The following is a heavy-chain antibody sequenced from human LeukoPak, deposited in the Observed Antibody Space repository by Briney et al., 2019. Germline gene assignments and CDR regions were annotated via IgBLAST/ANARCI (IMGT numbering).Heavy chain of an antibody. Sequence: GGSLRLSCVASGFTFTNYWMNWVRQTPGKGLEWVANIKPDGSEKYYVDSVKGRFTISRDNAKNSLYLQMDSLRVEDTAVYYCARILAWGQGTLVTVSS. CDR2: IKPDGSEK. CDR3: ARILA. V-gene: IGHV3-7*03. D-gene: IGHD2-15*01. J-gene: IGHJ5*02. CDR1: GFTFTNYW.